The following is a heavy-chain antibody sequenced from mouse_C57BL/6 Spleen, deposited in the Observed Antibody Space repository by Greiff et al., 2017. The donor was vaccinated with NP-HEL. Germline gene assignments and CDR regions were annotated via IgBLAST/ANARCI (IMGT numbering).Heavy chain of an antibody. CDR1: GYAFSSYW. V-gene: IGHV1-80*01. D-gene: IGHD1-1*01. CDR3: AREGTVVERAWFAY. J-gene: IGHJ3*01. Sequence: QVQLKESGAELVKPGASVKISCKASGYAFSSYWMNWVKQRPGKGLEWIGQIYPGDGDTNYNGKFKGKATLTADKSSSTAYMQLSSLTSEDSAVYFCAREGTVVERAWFAYWGQGTLVTVSA. CDR2: IYPGDGDT.